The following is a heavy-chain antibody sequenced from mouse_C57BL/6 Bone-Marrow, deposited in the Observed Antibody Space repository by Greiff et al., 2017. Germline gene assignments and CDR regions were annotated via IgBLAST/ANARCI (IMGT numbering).Heavy chain of an antibody. Sequence: EVMLVESGGDLVKPGGSLKLSCAASGFTFSSYGMSWVRQTPDKRLEWVATISSGGSYTYYPDSVKGRFTISRDNAKNTLYLQMSSLKSEDTAMYYCARHGGLRPLDYWGQGTTLTVSS. CDR2: ISSGGSYT. CDR3: ARHGGLRPLDY. D-gene: IGHD2-4*01. CDR1: GFTFSSYG. J-gene: IGHJ2*01. V-gene: IGHV5-6*01.